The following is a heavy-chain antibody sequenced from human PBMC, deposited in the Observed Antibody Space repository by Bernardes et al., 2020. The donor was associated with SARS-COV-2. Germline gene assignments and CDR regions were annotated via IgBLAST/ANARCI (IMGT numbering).Heavy chain of an antibody. D-gene: IGHD1-1*01. V-gene: IGHV3-23*01. Sequence: GGSLRLSCVASGLTFSSYMMSWVRQAPGKGLEWVAAISDSGGDEYYADSVKGRFTISRENSKNTLFLKMNSLRADDTAVYYCAKLMSRTNSIWGQGTMVTVSS. CDR1: GLTFSSYM. CDR2: ISDSGGDE. J-gene: IGHJ3*02. CDR3: AKLMSRTNSI.